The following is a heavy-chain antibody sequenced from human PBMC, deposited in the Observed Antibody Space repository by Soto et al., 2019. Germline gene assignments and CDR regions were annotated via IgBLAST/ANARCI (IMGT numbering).Heavy chain of an antibody. J-gene: IGHJ5*02. CDR2: ISGSGGST. D-gene: IGHD2-15*01. Sequence: EVQLLESGGGLVQPGGSLRLSCAASGFTFSSYAMSWVRQAPGKGLEWVSAISGSGGSTYYADSVKGRFTISRDNSTNTLYLQMNSLRAEDTAVYYCAKGACIVVVVAATNWFDPWGQGTLVTVSS. V-gene: IGHV3-23*01. CDR3: AKGACIVVVVAATNWFDP. CDR1: GFTFSSYA.